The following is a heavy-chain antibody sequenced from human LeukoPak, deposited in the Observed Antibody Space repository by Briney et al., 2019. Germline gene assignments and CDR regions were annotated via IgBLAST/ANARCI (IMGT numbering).Heavy chain of an antibody. J-gene: IGHJ5*02. V-gene: IGHV3-23*01. D-gene: IGHD2-2*01. Sequence: GGSLRLSCAASGFTFNSYAMSWVRQAPGKGLEWVSAISASGGTTYYADSVKGRFTISRGNSENTLFLQMNSLRAEDMAVYYCVKEPREYCSSTSCPNWFDLWGQGTLATVSS. CDR2: ISASGGTT. CDR1: GFTFNSYA. CDR3: VKEPREYCSSTSCPNWFDL.